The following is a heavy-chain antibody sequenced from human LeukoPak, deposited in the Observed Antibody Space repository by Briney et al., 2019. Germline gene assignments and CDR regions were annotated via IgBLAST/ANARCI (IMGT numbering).Heavy chain of an antibody. D-gene: IGHD6-19*01. CDR1: GYTFTSYD. J-gene: IGHJ4*02. CDR2: MNPNSGNT. CDR3: ARGNAVARDFDY. Sequence: ASVKVSCKASGYTFTSYDINWVRQAPEQGLEWMGWMNPNSGNTGYAQKFQGRVTMTRNTSISTAYMELSSLRSEDTAVYYCARGNAVARDFDYWGQGTLVTVSS. V-gene: IGHV1-8*01.